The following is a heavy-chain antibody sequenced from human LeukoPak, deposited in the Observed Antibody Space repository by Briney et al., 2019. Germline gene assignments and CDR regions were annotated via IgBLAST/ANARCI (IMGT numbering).Heavy chain of an antibody. CDR2: INHSGST. Sequence: SETLSLTCAVSGGSISSGGYSWSWIRQPPGKGLEWIGEINHSGSTNYNPSLKSRVTISVDTSKNQFSLKLSSVTAADTAMYYCATRVYYYDSSGYYASWGQGTLVTVSS. CDR3: ATRVYYYDSSGYYAS. D-gene: IGHD3-22*01. V-gene: IGHV4-39*07. CDR1: GGSISSGGYS. J-gene: IGHJ4*02.